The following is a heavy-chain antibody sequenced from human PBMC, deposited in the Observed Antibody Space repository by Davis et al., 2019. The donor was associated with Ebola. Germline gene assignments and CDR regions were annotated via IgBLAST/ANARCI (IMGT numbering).Heavy chain of an antibody. D-gene: IGHD2-15*01. Sequence: PGGSLRLSCAASGFTFSSYSMNWVRQAPGKGLEWVSSISSSSSYIYYADSVKGRFTISRDNAKNTLYLQMNSLRAEDTAVYYCAKDARYCSGGSCYSSYFDYWGQGTLVTVSS. V-gene: IGHV3-21*01. CDR2: ISSSSSYI. CDR1: GFTFSSYS. CDR3: AKDARYCSGGSCYSSYFDY. J-gene: IGHJ4*02.